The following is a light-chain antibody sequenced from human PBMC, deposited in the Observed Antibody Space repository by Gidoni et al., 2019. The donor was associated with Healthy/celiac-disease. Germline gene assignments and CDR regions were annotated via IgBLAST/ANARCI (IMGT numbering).Light chain of an antibody. J-gene: IGKJ1*01. CDR1: QSVSSN. V-gene: IGKV3-15*01. Sequence: EIVMTQSPATLSVSPGERATLSCSASQSVSSNLAWYQQKPGQAPRLLIYGASTRDTGIPARFSGSGSGTEFTLTISSLQSEDFAVYYCQQYNNWPLWTFGQGTKVEIK. CDR3: QQYNNWPLWT. CDR2: GAS.